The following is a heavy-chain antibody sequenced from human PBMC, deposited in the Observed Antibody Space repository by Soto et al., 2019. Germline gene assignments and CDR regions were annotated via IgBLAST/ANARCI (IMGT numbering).Heavy chain of an antibody. CDR3: AIYHLELFRFDY. CDR1: DFSFTSHG. V-gene: IGHV1-18*04. CDR2: ISLYNGNT. J-gene: IGHJ4*02. Sequence: QIQLVQSGPEVKKPGASMKVSCKAYDFSFTSHGISWVRQAPGQGLEWMGWISLYNGNTNYAQQLQGRVTMNTDTSTSTAYMELRSLRSDDTAMYFCAIYHLELFRFDYWGQGTLVTVSS. D-gene: IGHD2-2*01.